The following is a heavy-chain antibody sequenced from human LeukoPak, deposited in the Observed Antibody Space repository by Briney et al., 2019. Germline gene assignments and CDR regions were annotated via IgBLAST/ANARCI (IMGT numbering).Heavy chain of an antibody. V-gene: IGHV3-49*04. D-gene: IGHD4-17*01. J-gene: IGHJ4*02. CDR3: TGDMTTVTTFFDY. Sequence: GGSLRLSCTASGFTFGDYAMSWVRQAPGKGLEWVGFIRSKAYGGTAEYAASVEGRFTISRDDSKSIAYLQMNSLKTEDTAVYYCTGDMTTVTTFFDYWGQGTLVTVSS. CDR2: IRSKAYGGTA. CDR1: GFTFGDYA.